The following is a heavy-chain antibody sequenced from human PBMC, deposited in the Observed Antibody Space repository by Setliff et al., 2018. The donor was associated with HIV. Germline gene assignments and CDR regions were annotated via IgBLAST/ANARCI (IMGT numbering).Heavy chain of an antibody. CDR3: ARDGFWSGYIDY. Sequence: PSETLSLTCDVSGFSISSRYYWGWIRQPPGKGLEWIGEINHSGSTNYNPSLKSRVTISVDTSKNQFSLKLSSVTAADTAVYYCARDGFWSGYIDYWGQGTLVTVSS. J-gene: IGHJ4*02. V-gene: IGHV4-38-2*02. CDR1: GFSISSRYY. D-gene: IGHD3-3*01. CDR2: INHSGST.